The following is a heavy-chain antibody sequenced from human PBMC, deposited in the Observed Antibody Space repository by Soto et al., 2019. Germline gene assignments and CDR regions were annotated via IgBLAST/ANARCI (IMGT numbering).Heavy chain of an antibody. Sequence: LSLTCTVSGVSIISGNWWTWVRQSPRKGLEYIGEIFHDGTANYFPSFERRVAMSVDKSKNQFSLKLTSVTAADAAIYYCARLVYDTRLDYLYFDFWGQGAQVTVS. CDR1: GVSIISGNW. CDR3: ARLVYDTRLDYLYFDF. V-gene: IGHV4-4*02. D-gene: IGHD3-16*01. CDR2: IFHDGTA. J-gene: IGHJ4*02.